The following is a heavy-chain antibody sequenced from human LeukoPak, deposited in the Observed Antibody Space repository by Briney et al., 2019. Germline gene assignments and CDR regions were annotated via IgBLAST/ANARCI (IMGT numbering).Heavy chain of an antibody. V-gene: IGHV6-1*01. CDR1: GDSVSSNSAA. CDR3: ARDISAYSSGWDRPGWFDP. Sequence: SQTLSLTCAISGDSVSSNSAAWNWIRQSPSRGLEWLGRTYYRSKWYNDYAVSVKSRITINPDTSKNQFSLKLSSVTAADTAVYYCARDISAYSSGWDRPGWFDPWGQGTLVTVSS. D-gene: IGHD6-19*01. J-gene: IGHJ5*02. CDR2: TYYRSKWYN.